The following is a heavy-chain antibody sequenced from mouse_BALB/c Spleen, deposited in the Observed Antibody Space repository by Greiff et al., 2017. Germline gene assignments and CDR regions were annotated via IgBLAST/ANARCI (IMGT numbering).Heavy chain of an antibody. CDR1: GYTFTSYN. D-gene: IGHD1-1*01. CDR3: ARDDITTAFDV. J-gene: IGHJ1*01. CDR2: IYPGNGDT. V-gene: IGHV1-12*01. Sequence: QVQLQQPGAELVKPGASVKMSCKASGYTFTSYNMHWVKQTPGQGLEWIGAIYPGNGDTSYNQKFKGKATLTADKSSSTAYMQLSSLTSEDSAVYYCARDDITTAFDVWGAGTTVTVSS.